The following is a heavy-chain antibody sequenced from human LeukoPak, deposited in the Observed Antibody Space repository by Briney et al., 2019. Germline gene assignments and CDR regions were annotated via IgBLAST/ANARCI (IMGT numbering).Heavy chain of an antibody. D-gene: IGHD6-13*01. Sequence: GGSLRLSCAASGFTFSGYAMHWVRQAPGKGLEWVAVISYDGSNKYYADSVKGRFTISRDNSKNTLYLQMNSLRAEDTAVYYCARDRTAANDYWGQGTLVTVSS. CDR1: GFTFSGYA. CDR3: ARDRTAANDY. CDR2: ISYDGSNK. J-gene: IGHJ4*02. V-gene: IGHV3-30*04.